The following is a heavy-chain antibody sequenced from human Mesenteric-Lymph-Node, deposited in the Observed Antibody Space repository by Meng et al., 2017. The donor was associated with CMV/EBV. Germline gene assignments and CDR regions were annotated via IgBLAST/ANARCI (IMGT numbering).Heavy chain of an antibody. V-gene: IGHV4-61*01. CDR2: IYYIGST. CDR3: AREGKEGDFDY. J-gene: IGHJ4*02. D-gene: IGHD3-16*01. Sequence: CTVSGGSVSSSSYYWSWIRQPPGKGLEWIGYIYYIGSTNYNPSLKSRVTISVDTSKNQFSLKLSSVTAADTAVYYCAREGKEGDFDYWGQGTLVTVSS. CDR1: GGSVSSSSYY.